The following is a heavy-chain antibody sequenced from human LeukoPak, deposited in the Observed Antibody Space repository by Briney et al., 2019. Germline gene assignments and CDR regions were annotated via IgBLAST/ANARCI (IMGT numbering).Heavy chain of an antibody. J-gene: IGHJ6*03. V-gene: IGHV4-34*01. CDR3: AREVVTMVRGVIMGNYYYYMDV. D-gene: IGHD3-10*01. Sequence: SETLSLTCAVYGGSFSGYYWSWIRQPPGKGLEWIGEINHSGSTNYNPSLKSRVTISVDTSKNQLSLKLSSVTAADTAVYYCAREVVTMVRGVIMGNYYYYMDVWGKGTTVTISS. CDR1: GGSFSGYY. CDR2: INHSGST.